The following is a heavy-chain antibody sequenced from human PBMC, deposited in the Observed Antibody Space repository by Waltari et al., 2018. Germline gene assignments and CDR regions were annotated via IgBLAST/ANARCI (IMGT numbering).Heavy chain of an antibody. V-gene: IGHV4-34*01. D-gene: IGHD3-3*01. CDR2: INHSGST. Sequence: QVQLQQWGAGLLKPSETLSLTCAVYGGSFSGYYWSWIRQPPGKGLEWIGEINHSGSTNYNPSLKSRVTISVDTSKNQFSLKLSSVTAADTAVYYCARWGGRLRFLEWLLAAGWFDPWGQGTLVTVSS. CDR3: ARWGGRLRFLEWLLAAGWFDP. J-gene: IGHJ5*02. CDR1: GGSFSGYY.